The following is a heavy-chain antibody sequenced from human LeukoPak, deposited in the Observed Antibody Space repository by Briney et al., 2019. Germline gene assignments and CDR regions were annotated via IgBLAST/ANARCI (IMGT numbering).Heavy chain of an antibody. CDR2: INHSGST. CDR3: AREDYGDYSIDY. D-gene: IGHD4-17*01. Sequence: PSETLSLTCTVSGYSISSGYYWGWIRQPPGKGLEWIGEINHSGSTYYNPSLKSRVTISVDTSKNQFSLKLSSVTAADTALYYCAREDYGDYSIDYWGQGTLVTVSS. CDR1: GYSISSGYY. V-gene: IGHV4-38-2*02. J-gene: IGHJ4*02.